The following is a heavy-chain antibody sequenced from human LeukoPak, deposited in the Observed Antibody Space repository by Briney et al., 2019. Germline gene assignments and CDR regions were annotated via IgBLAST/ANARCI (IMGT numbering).Heavy chain of an antibody. CDR2: INPNSGGT. J-gene: IGHJ4*02. CDR3: ARDFGYSYGYLSL. CDR1: GYTFTSYY. V-gene: IGHV1-2*02. D-gene: IGHD5-18*01. Sequence: ASVKVSCKASGYTFTSYYMHWVRQAPGQGLEWMGWINPNSGGTNYAQEFQGRVTMTRDTSISTAYMELSRLRSDDTAVYYCARDFGYSYGYLSLWGQGTLVTVSS.